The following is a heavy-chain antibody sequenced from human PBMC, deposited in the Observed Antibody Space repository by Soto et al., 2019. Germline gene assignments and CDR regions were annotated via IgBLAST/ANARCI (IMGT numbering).Heavy chain of an antibody. D-gene: IGHD2-2*01. V-gene: IGHV4-4*07. CDR2: IYTSGST. J-gene: IGHJ5*02. CDR3: ARGAVVPAAMGPGCFDP. CDR1: GVSISSYY. Sequence: QVQLQESGPGLVKPSETLSLTCTVSGVSISSYYWSWIRQTAGKGLEWIGRIYTSGSTNYNPSLKSRVTMLVDTSKNQFSMKLSSVTAADAAVYYCARGAVVPAAMGPGCFDPWGQGTLVTVSS.